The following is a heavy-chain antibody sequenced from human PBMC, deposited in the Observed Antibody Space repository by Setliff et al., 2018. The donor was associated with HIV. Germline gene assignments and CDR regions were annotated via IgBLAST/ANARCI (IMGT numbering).Heavy chain of an antibody. CDR3: ARGAPTVYANGWFDP. D-gene: IGHD2-8*01. CDR1: GYSISSGFY. Sequence: SETLSLTCAVSGYSISSGFYWGWIRQPPGKGLEWIGSIYHSGSTYYNPSLRSRVTISVDTSKNQFSLKLSSVTAADTAVYYCARGAPTVYANGWFDPWGQGTLVTVSS. J-gene: IGHJ5*02. CDR2: IYHSGST. V-gene: IGHV4-38-2*01.